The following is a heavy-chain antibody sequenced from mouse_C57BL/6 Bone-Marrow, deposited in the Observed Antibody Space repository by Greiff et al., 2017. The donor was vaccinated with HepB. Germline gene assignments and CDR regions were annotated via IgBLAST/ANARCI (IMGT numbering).Heavy chain of an antibody. J-gene: IGHJ3*01. D-gene: IGHD1-1*01. Sequence: EVKLMESGGDLVKPGGSLKLSCAASGFTFSSYGMSWVRQTPDKRLEWVATISSGGSYTYYPDSVKGRFTISRDNAKNTLYLQMRSLKSEDTAMYYCARQITSVVAPFAYWGQVTLVTVSA. CDR2: ISSGGSYT. CDR3: ARQITSVVAPFAY. CDR1: GFTFSSYG. V-gene: IGHV5-6*01.